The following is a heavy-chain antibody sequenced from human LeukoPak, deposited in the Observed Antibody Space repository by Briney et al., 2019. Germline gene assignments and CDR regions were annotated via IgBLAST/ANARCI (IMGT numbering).Heavy chain of an antibody. J-gene: IGHJ3*01. V-gene: IGHV4-59*02. CDR3: ARNQTSYDSWSGSRTGSHQAFDV. Sequence: SETLSLTCTVSGGSVSSYYWSWIRQPPGKGLEWIGYIYSPGTTNYNPSLKSRVSFSVDTSKNRFSLNLNSVTAADTAIYYCARNQTSYDSWSGSRTGSHQAFDVWGQGRLVTVSS. CDR2: IYSPGTT. CDR1: GGSVSSYY. D-gene: IGHD3-3*01.